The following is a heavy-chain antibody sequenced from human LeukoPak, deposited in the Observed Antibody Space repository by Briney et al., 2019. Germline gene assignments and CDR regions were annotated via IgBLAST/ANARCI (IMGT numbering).Heavy chain of an antibody. CDR3: AKEPIVAVNGPV. CDR1: GFTFRSYG. D-gene: IGHD6-13*01. J-gene: IGHJ6*04. V-gene: IGHV3-23*01. Sequence: GGTLRLSCAASGFTFRSYGMSWVRQTPGKGLEWVSAISSSGGSTYYADSVKGRFTISRDNSKNTLFLQMSSLRAEDTAVYYCAKEPIVAVNGPVWGIGTTVTISS. CDR2: ISSSGGST.